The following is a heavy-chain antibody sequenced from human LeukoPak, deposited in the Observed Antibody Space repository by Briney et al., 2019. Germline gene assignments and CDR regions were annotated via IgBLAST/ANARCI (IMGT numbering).Heavy chain of an antibody. CDR3: ARGVPVAGLDF. Sequence: GGSLRLSCAASGFTFTTFWMNWVRQAPGKGLDWVAKINQDGSDIYYVDSVKGRFIVSRDNARNSLYLQMNSLRAEDTAVYYCARGVPVAGLDFWGQGTLVTVSS. D-gene: IGHD6-19*01. J-gene: IGHJ4*02. CDR1: GFTFTTFW. V-gene: IGHV3-7*03. CDR2: INQDGSDI.